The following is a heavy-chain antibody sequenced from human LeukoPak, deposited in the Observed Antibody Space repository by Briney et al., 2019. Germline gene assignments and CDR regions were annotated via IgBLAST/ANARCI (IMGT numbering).Heavy chain of an antibody. CDR2: LYSGSST. J-gene: IGHJ2*01. CDR1: GFTFSTYN. CDR3: ARVGDHFHWYLDL. D-gene: IGHD3-3*02. Sequence: GGSLRLSCVASGFTFSTYNMNWVRQAPGKGLEWVSILYSGSSTYYADSVEGRLIISRDSSKNTLSLQMNDLRAEDTAVYYCARVGDHFHWYLDLWGRGTLVTVSS. V-gene: IGHV3-53*01.